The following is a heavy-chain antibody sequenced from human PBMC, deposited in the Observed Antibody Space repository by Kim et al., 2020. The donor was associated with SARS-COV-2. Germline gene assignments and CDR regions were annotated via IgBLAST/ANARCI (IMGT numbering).Heavy chain of an antibody. V-gene: IGHV4-4*02. CDR1: GGSISSSNW. CDR2: IYHSGST. J-gene: IGHJ4*02. CDR3: ARVALCYYGSGGFDY. Sequence: SETLSLTCAVSGGSISSSNWWSWVRQPPGKGLEWIGEIYHSGSTNYNPSLKSRVTISVDKSKNQFSLKLSSVTAADTAVYYCARVALCYYGSGGFDYWGQGTLVTVSS. D-gene: IGHD3-10*01.